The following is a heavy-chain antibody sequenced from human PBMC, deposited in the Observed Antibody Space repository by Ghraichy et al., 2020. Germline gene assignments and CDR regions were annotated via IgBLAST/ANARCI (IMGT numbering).Heavy chain of an antibody. J-gene: IGHJ3*02. CDR1: GGSISSYY. V-gene: IGHV4-59*08. CDR2: IYYSGTT. Sequence: SETLSLTCTVSGGSISSYYWSWIRQPPGKGLEWVGYIYYSGTTNYNPSLKSRVTISVDTSKNQSSLKLSSVTAADTAVYYCARHGYFDSSGYYAFDIWGQGTMVTVSS. D-gene: IGHD3-22*01. CDR3: ARHGYFDSSGYYAFDI.